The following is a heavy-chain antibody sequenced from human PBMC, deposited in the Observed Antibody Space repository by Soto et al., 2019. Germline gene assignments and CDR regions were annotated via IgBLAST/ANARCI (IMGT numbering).Heavy chain of an antibody. J-gene: IGHJ4*02. CDR2: IAYDGDKK. V-gene: IGHV3-30*18. D-gene: IGHD1-26*01. Sequence: AGGLLRLSGRASGFTFSGFGKHRGRQAPDKGLEWVAIIAYDGDKKYYASPVKGRFIISRDNSKNTLYLQMNSLRAEDTAVYYCAKGSYSGRYSDFDYWGQGTLVTVSS. CDR1: GFTFSGFG. CDR3: AKGSYSGRYSDFDY.